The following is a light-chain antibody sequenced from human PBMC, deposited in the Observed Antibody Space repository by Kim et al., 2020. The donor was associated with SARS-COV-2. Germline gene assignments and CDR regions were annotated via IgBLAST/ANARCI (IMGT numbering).Light chain of an antibody. CDR1: MGSIDDNY. CDR3: QSYNRSTVV. J-gene: IGLJ2*01. CDR2: EDD. V-gene: IGLV6-57*03. Sequence: TITKSCPRNMGSIDDNYVHWYQQRPGGVPIIVIYEDDQRPSGVSDRFSGSIDNSSNSASLTISGLKTEDEADYYCQSYNRSTVVFGGGTKLTVL.